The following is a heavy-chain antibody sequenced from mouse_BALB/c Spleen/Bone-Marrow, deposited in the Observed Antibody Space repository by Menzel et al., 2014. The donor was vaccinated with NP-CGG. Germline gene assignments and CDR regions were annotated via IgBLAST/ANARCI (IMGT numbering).Heavy chain of an antibody. J-gene: IGHJ2*01. CDR2: ISSGCSPI. V-gene: IGHV5-17*02. Sequence: EVKVVESGGGLVQPGGSRKLSCAASGFTFSSFGMHWVRQAPEKGLEWVAYISSGCSPIFCADTVKGRFTISRDNPKNTLCLQMTSLRSEDTAIYYCTRGGNWEDFDYWGQGTTLTVSS. CDR3: TRGGNWEDFDY. CDR1: GFTFSSFG. D-gene: IGHD4-1*01.